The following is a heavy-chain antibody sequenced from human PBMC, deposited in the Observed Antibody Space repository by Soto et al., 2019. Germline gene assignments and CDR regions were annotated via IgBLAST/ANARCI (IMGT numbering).Heavy chain of an antibody. CDR3: ARVGYSYGSWEDENWFDP. V-gene: IGHV4-31*03. J-gene: IGHJ5*02. Sequence: SETLSLTCTVSGGSISSGGYYWSWIRQHPGKGLEWIGYIYYSGSTYYNQSLKSRATISVDTSKNQFSLKLSSVTAADTAVYYCARVGYSYGSWEDENWFDPWGQGTLVTVSS. D-gene: IGHD5-18*01. CDR2: IYYSGST. CDR1: GGSISSGGYY.